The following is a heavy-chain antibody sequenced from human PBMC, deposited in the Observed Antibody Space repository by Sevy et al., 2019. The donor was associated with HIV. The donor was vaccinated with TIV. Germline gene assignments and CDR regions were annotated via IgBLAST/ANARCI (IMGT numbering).Heavy chain of an antibody. V-gene: IGHV3-21*01. J-gene: IGHJ4*02. CDR3: AGGGGNIFGVTIAPKGFDF. D-gene: IGHD3-3*01. Sequence: LGGSLRLSCAASGFTFSTYSMNWVRQAPGKGLEWVSSITNNDTYIYYADSVKGRFTISRDNAKKSMCLQMNSLRAEETDVYYGAGGGGNIFGVTIAPKGFDFWGQGTQVTVSS. CDR2: ITNNDTYI. CDR1: GFTFSTYS.